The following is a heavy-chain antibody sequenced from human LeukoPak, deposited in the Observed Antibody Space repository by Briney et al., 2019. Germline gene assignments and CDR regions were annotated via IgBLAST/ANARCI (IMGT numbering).Heavy chain of an antibody. D-gene: IGHD2-2*01. Sequence: SETLSLTCTVSGGSISSYYWSWIRQPAGKGLEWIGRIYTSGSTNYNPSLKSRVTMSVDTSKNQFSLKLSSVTAADTAVYYCARVSEDYCSSTSCYYFDYWGQGTLVTVSS. CDR2: IYTSGST. CDR3: ARVSEDYCSSTSCYYFDY. CDR1: GGSISSYY. J-gene: IGHJ4*02. V-gene: IGHV4-4*07.